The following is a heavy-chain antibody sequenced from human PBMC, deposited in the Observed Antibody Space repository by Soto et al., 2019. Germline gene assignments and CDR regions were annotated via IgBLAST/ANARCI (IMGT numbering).Heavy chain of an antibody. CDR3: ARFSSYYDSSGYYFDY. D-gene: IGHD3-22*01. CDR1: GGTFSSYA. Sequence: RASVKVSCKASGGTFSSYAISWVRQAPGQGLEWMGGIIPIFGTANYAQKFQGRVTITADESTSTAYMELSSLRSEDTAVYYCARFSSYYDSSGYYFDYWGQGTLVTVSS. CDR2: IIPIFGTA. V-gene: IGHV1-69*13. J-gene: IGHJ4*02.